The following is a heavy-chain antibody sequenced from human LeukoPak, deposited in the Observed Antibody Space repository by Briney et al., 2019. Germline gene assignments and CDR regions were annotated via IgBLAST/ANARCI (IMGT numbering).Heavy chain of an antibody. CDR2: TIPIFNAA. Sequence: SVKVSCKASGGTFSNYALSWVRQAPGQGLEWMGATIPIFNAANYAQKFKGGVTITADESTSTAYMELRSLRSEDTAVYYCARARTDYYDSSGSPFKYWGQGTLITVSS. V-gene: IGHV1-69*01. D-gene: IGHD3-22*01. J-gene: IGHJ4*01. CDR1: GGTFSNYA. CDR3: ARARTDYYDSSGSPFKY.